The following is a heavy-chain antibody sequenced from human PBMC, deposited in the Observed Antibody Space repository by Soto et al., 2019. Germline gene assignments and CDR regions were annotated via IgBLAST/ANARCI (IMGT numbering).Heavy chain of an antibody. D-gene: IGHD3-10*01. V-gene: IGHV3-23*01. J-gene: IGHJ4*02. CDR3: AKKVNSGPGSQYFDY. Sequence: GGSLRLSCAASGFTFSSYSMSWVRQAPGKGLEWVSGFRTSGDGGTTYYADSVKGRFTISRDNSKNMLFLQMNSLRAEDTAIYYCAKKVNSGPGSQYFDYWGLGTLVTVSS. CDR2: FRTSGDGGTT. CDR1: GFTFSSYS.